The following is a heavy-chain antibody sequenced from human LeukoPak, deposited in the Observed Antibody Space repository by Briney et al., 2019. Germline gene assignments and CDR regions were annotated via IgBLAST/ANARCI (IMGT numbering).Heavy chain of an antibody. J-gene: IGHJ4*02. Sequence: GGSLRLSCAASGFTFSSYAMSWVRQAPGKGLEWVSAISGSGDITHYADSVKGRFTMSRDNSKRTLYLQMNSLRAEDTAIYYCAKDLYISGHSGDSWGQGTLVTVSS. CDR2: ISGSGDIT. V-gene: IGHV3-23*01. D-gene: IGHD6-19*01. CDR1: GFTFSSYA. CDR3: AKDLYISGHSGDS.